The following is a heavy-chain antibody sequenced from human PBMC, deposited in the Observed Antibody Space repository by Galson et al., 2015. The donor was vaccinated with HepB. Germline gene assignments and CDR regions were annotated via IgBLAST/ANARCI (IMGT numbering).Heavy chain of an antibody. CDR3: VRGWNDVWPRFDP. J-gene: IGHJ5*02. V-gene: IGHV6-1*01. CDR1: GDSVSSNSV. D-gene: IGHD1-1*01. Sequence: CAISGDSVSSNSVWNWIRQYPSRGLEWLRRTYYRSQWFYEYAEFVRGRITINPDTSKNQFSLYLNSVTPEDTAVYYCVRGWNDVWPRFDPWGQGTLVTVSS. CDR2: TYYRSQWFY.